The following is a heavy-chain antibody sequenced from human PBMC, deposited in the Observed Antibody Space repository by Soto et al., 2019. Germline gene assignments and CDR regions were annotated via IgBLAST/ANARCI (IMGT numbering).Heavy chain of an antibody. CDR2: ISYDGSNK. J-gene: IGHJ4*02. CDR3: ARAIAAAVQDY. V-gene: IGHV3-30*03. D-gene: IGHD6-13*01. Sequence: GGSLRLSCAASGFTFSSYGMHWVRQAPGKGLEWVAVISYDGSNKYYADSVKGRFTISRDNSKNTLYLQMNSLRAEDTAVYYCARAIAAAVQDYWGQGTLVTVSS. CDR1: GFTFSSYG.